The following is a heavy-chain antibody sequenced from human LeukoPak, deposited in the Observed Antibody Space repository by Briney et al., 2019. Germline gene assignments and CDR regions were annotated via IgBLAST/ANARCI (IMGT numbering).Heavy chain of an antibody. CDR2: ISTSGDT. CDR1: GFTFRKYD. Sequence: GGSLRLFCSASGFTFRKYDMHWVRQFIGKGLEWVATISTSGDTYYPGSVKGRFSISRENARNSLYLQINNLKGGDTAVYYCARSSAGDLQDAFDIWGQGTVVTVSS. V-gene: IGHV3-13*01. CDR3: ARSSAGDLQDAFDI. D-gene: IGHD2-21*01. J-gene: IGHJ3*02.